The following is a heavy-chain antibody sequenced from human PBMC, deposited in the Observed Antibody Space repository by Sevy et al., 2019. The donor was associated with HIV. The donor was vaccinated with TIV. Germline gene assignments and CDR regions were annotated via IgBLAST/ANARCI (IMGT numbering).Heavy chain of an antibody. CDR2: ISSSGSTI. Sequence: GGSLRLSCAASAFTFSDYYMTWIRQAPGKGLEWVSYISSSGSTISNADFVKGRFTISRDNAKNSLFLQMNSLRAEDTAVYYCARVENLEWSPNSPDYFDYWGQGTLVTVSS. D-gene: IGHD3-3*01. CDR1: AFTFSDYY. CDR3: ARVENLEWSPNSPDYFDY. V-gene: IGHV3-11*01. J-gene: IGHJ4*02.